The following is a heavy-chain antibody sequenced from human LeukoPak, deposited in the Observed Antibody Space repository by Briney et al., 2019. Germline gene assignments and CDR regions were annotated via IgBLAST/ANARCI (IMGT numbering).Heavy chain of an antibody. CDR1: GGSFSGYY. CDR2: INHSGST. Sequence: SETLSLTCAVYGGSFSGYYWSWIRQPPGKGLEWIGEINHSGSTNYNPSLKSRVTISVDTSKNQFSLKLSSVTAADTAVYYCARDHSSSPNYYYYGMDVWGQGTTVTVSS. V-gene: IGHV4-34*01. D-gene: IGHD6-13*01. J-gene: IGHJ6*02. CDR3: ARDHSSSPNYYYYGMDV.